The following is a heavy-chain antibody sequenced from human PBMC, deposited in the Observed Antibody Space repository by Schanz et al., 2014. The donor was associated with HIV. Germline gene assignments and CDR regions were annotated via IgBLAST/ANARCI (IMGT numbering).Heavy chain of an antibody. D-gene: IGHD3-22*01. CDR1: GGSISGHY. CDR3: ARSYYYDGSPLPLDS. V-gene: IGHV4-4*07. J-gene: IGHJ4*02. CDR2: IYTSGST. Sequence: QVQLQESGPGLVKPSETLSLTCTVSGGSISGHYWSWIRQSAGKALEWIGRIYTSGSTNYNPSLKSRVTMSVDTSKNQFSLKMTSVTAADTAVYYCARSYYYDGSPLPLDSWGQGTLVTVSS.